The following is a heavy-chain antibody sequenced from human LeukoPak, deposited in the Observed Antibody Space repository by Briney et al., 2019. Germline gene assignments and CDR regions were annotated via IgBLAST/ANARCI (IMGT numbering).Heavy chain of an antibody. V-gene: IGHV3-21*01. CDR1: GFTFSSYS. CDR3: ASGGYSYGYSGYYYGMDV. CDR2: ISSSSSYI. D-gene: IGHD5-18*01. Sequence: GGSLRLSCAASGFTFSSYSMNWVRQAPGKGLEWVSSISSSSSYIYYADSVKGRFTISRDNAKNSLYLQMNSLRAGDTAVYYCASGGYSYGYSGYYYGMDVWGQGTTVTVSS. J-gene: IGHJ6*02.